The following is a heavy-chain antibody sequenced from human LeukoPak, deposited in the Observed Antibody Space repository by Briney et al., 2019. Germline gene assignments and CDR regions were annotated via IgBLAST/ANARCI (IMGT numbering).Heavy chain of an antibody. CDR1: GFTISSDS. Sequence: GGSPRHSGAASGFTISSDSMNGVRQAPGKGLESDSSSSRSSSYIYYADSVKRRFTISRDNGKNSLYLQMNSLRAEDTAVYYCARSYYDSSGYFDYWGQGTLVTVSS. V-gene: IGHV3-21*01. J-gene: IGHJ4*02. CDR3: ARSYYDSSGYFDY. CDR2: SSRSSSYI. D-gene: IGHD3-22*01.